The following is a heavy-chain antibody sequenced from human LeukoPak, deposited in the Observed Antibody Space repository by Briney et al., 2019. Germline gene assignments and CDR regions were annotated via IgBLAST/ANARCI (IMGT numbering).Heavy chain of an antibody. D-gene: IGHD1-26*01. V-gene: IGHV3-7*01. CDR2: IKQDGSEK. CDR1: GFTFSSYW. J-gene: IGHJ4*02. CDR3: ARDRGSYYRRYYFDY. Sequence: GGPLRLPCAASGFTFSSYWMSCVRQAPGKAREWVANIKQDGSEKYYVDSVKGRFTISRDNAKNSLYLQMNSLRAEDTAVYYCARDRGSYYRRYYFDYWGQGTLVTVSS.